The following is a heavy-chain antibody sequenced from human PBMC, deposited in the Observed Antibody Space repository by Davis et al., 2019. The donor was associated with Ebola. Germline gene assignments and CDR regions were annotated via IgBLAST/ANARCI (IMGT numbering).Heavy chain of an antibody. Sequence: GESLKISCAASGFTFSDYFMTWVRQAPGKGLEWVSYFSSSGRIIYYADSVKGRFTISKDNAKNSLFLQMNSLRPEDTAVYYCTRRVTATWGGNWFDPWGQGTLVTVSS. CDR3: TRRVTATWGGNWFDP. CDR1: GFTFSDYF. J-gene: IGHJ5*02. CDR2: FSSSGRII. D-gene: IGHD2-21*02. V-gene: IGHV3-11*01.